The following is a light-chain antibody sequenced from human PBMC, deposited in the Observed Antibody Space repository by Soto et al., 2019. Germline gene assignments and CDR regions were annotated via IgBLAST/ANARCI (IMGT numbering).Light chain of an antibody. Sequence: DIVMNQTPLSLSVTPGQPASISCKSSQSLLLSDGKTYFYWYLQKPGQPPQLLIHEASNRFSGVSDRFRGSGSGTDFTLKISRVEAEDVGLYYCMQSLHLPITFGQGTRLEIK. CDR3: MQSLHLPIT. CDR1: QSLLLSDGKTY. CDR2: EAS. J-gene: IGKJ5*01. V-gene: IGKV2D-29*01.